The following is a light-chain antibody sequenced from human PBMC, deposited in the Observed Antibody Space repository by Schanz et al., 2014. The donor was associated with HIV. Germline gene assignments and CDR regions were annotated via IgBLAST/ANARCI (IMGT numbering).Light chain of an antibody. V-gene: IGLV1-44*01. CDR1: SSNIGRNT. CDR2: SNN. J-gene: IGLJ2*01. Sequence: QSVLAQPPSASGTPGQRVTISCSGSSSNIGRNTVTWYQQLPGTAPKLLIYSNNQRPSGVPARFSGSKSGTSASLAITGLQAEDEADYYCQSYDSSLSAVVFGGGTKLTVL. CDR3: QSYDSSLSAVV.